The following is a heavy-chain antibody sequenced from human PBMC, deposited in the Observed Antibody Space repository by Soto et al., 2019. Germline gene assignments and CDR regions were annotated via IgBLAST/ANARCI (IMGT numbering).Heavy chain of an antibody. J-gene: IGHJ6*02. D-gene: IGHD4-17*01. V-gene: IGHV3-23*01. CDR3: ATLSSLDKNPTVTTFGYCYYGMEV. Sequence: GGSLRSSCAASGFTLSSDAMSWVRQAPGKGLEWVSAISGSGGSTYYADSVKGRFTISRDNSKQTLYLQTNSLRAEDTAVYYCATLSSLDKNPTVTTFGYCYYGMEVWGQGSRVTVSS. CDR1: GFTLSSDA. CDR2: ISGSGGST.